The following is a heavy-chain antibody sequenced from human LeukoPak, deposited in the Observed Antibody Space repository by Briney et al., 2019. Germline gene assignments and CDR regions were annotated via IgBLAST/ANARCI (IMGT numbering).Heavy chain of an antibody. J-gene: IGHJ4*02. CDR1: GFTFSSYS. CDR3: ASLHSSSWCELM. D-gene: IGHD6-13*01. CDR2: ISSSSSYI. Sequence: PGGSLRLSCAASGFTFSSYSMNWVRQAPGKGLEWVSSISSSSSYIYYADSVKGRFTISRDNAKNSLYLQMNSLRAEDTAVYYCASLHSSSWCELMWGQGTLVTVSS. V-gene: IGHV3-21*01.